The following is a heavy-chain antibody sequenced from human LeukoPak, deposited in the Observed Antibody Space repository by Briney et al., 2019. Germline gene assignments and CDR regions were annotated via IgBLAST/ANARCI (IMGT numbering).Heavy chain of an antibody. CDR2: NRNKANSYTQ. J-gene: IGHJ4*02. CDR1: GFTFSDHR. D-gene: IGHD2-15*01. V-gene: IGHV3-72*01. Sequence: GGSLRLSCAASGFTFSDHRMDWLRQGPGKGLEWVGRNRNKANSYTQDYAASVKGRFTISRGDSKISLYLQMDSLKAEDTAVYYCVSGFCSGGSCYSEPFGYWGQGTLVTVSS. CDR3: VSGFCSGGSCYSEPFGY.